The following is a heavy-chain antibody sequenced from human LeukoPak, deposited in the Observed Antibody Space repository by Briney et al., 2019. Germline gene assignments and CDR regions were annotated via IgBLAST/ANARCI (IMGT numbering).Heavy chain of an antibody. CDR3: ARGILWGTDY. D-gene: IGHD2-21*01. CDR2: INHSGST. CDR1: GGSFSGYY. J-gene: IGHJ4*02. V-gene: IGHV4-34*01. Sequence: PSETLSLTCAVYGGSFSGYYWSWIRQPPGKGLEWIGEINHSGSTNYNPSLKSRVTISVDTSKNQFSLKLSSVTAADTAVYYCARGILWGTDYWGPGTLVTVSS.